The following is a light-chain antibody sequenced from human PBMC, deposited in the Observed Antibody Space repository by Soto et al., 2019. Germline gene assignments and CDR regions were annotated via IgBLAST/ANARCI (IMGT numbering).Light chain of an antibody. J-gene: IGKJ2*01. CDR2: GAS. CDR1: QSVSSSY. V-gene: IGKV3-20*01. Sequence: EIVLTQSPGTLSLSPGERATLSCRASQSVSSSYLAWYQQKPGQAPRLLIYGASSRATGIPDRFSGSGSGTDFTLTISRLEPEDVAVYCCQQYGSSLYTFGQGTKLEIK. CDR3: QQYGSSLYT.